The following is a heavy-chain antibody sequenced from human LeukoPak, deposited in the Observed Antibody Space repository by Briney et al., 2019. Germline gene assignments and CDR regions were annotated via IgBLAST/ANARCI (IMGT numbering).Heavy chain of an antibody. Sequence: GGSLRLSCAASGFTFSDYYMSWIRQAPGKGLEWVSYISSSGSTIYYADSVKGRFTISRDNAKNSLYLQMNSLRAEDTAVYYCAREGVGYCSSTSCFDYWGQGTLVTVSS. CDR1: GFTFSDYY. CDR2: ISSSGSTI. CDR3: AREGVGYCSSTSCFDY. V-gene: IGHV3-11*04. J-gene: IGHJ4*02. D-gene: IGHD2-2*01.